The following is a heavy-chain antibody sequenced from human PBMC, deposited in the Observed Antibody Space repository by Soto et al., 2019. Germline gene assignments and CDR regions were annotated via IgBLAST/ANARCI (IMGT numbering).Heavy chain of an antibody. Sequence: QVQLVQSGAEVKKPGSSVKVSCKASGGTFSSYAISWVRQAPGQGLEWMGGIIPIFGTANYAQKFQGRVTITADESTSTAYMELSSLRSEDTAVYYCARDGSVRGGRNDYYYYGMDVWGQGTTVTVSS. V-gene: IGHV1-69*12. CDR2: IIPIFGTA. D-gene: IGHD3-10*01. J-gene: IGHJ6*02. CDR3: ARDGSVRGGRNDYYYYGMDV. CDR1: GGTFSSYA.